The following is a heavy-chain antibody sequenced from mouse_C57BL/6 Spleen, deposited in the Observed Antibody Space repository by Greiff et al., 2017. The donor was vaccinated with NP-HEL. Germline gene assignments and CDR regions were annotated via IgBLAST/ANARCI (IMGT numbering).Heavy chain of an antibody. CDR2: IDPSDSYT. V-gene: IGHV1-50*01. D-gene: IGHD1-1*01. CDR3: ARQDYYGSSPYYYAMDY. CDR1: GYTFTSYW. J-gene: IGHJ4*01. Sequence: VQLQQPGAELVKPGASVKLSCKASGYTFTSYWMQWVKQRPGQGLEWIGEIDPSDSYTNYNQKFKGKATLTVDTSSSTAYMQLSSLTSEDSAVYYCARQDYYGSSPYYYAMDYWGQGTSVTVSS.